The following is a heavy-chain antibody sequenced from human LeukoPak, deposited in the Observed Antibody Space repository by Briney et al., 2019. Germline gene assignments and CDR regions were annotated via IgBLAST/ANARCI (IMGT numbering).Heavy chain of an antibody. Sequence: PGGSLRLSCAASGFTFNSYAMNRVRQAPGKGLEWIGYIYYSGSTNYNPSLKSRVTISVDTSKNQFSLNLSSVTAADTAVYYCARVGDSYDSSGYGGNYWGQGTLVTVSS. V-gene: IGHV4-59*01. J-gene: IGHJ4*02. D-gene: IGHD3-22*01. CDR3: ARVGDSYDSSGYGGNY. CDR1: GFTFNSYA. CDR2: IYYSGST.